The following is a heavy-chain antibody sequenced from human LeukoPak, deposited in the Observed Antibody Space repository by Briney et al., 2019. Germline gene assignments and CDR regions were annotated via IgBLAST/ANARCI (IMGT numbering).Heavy chain of an antibody. CDR2: ISSSSSYI. D-gene: IGHD4-17*01. CDR1: GFTFSSYS. J-gene: IGHJ4*02. V-gene: IGHV3-21*01. CDR3: ATQSYGLFAY. Sequence: PGGSLRLSCAASGFTFSSYSMNWVRQAPGKGLEWVSSISSSSSYIYYADSVKGRFTISRDNARNSLYLQMNSLRPDDTAVYYCATQSYGLFAYWGQGTLVTVSS.